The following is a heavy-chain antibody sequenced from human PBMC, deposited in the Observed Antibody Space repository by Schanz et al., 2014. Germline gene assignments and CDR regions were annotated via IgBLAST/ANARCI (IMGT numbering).Heavy chain of an antibody. Sequence: QVLLVQSGAEVKQPGASVKVSCKASGYTFTSSGFSWVRQAPGQGLEWVGRINPNSGGANYAQKFQGRVTMTRDTSSTTAYMELNSLRSDDTAVYYCVRELSGGTFDYWGQGALVTVSS. CDR2: INPNSGGA. CDR3: VRELSGGTFDY. CDR1: GYTFTSSG. J-gene: IGHJ4*02. D-gene: IGHD1-1*01. V-gene: IGHV1-2*06.